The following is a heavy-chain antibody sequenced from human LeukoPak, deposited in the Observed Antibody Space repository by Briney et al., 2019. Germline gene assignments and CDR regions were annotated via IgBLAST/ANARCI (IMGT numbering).Heavy chain of an antibody. V-gene: IGHV3-48*03. CDR2: ISSSGSTI. Sequence: GGSLRLSCAASGFTFSNYEMNWVRQAPGKGLEWVSYISSSGSTIYYADSVKGRFTISRDNAKNSLYLQMNSLRAEDTAVYYCARDGLGMGGIYYFDYWGQATLVSVSS. CDR1: GFTFSNYE. D-gene: IGHD2-8*02. J-gene: IGHJ4*02. CDR3: ARDGLGMGGIYYFDY.